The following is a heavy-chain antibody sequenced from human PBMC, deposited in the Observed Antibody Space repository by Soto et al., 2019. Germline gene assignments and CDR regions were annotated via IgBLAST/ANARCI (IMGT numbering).Heavy chain of an antibody. CDR3: ATIGKIAAAGLFDY. CDR2: ISSSSSTI. CDR1: GFTFSSYS. V-gene: IGHV3-48*04. D-gene: IGHD6-13*01. Sequence: GGSLRLSCAASGFTFSSYSMHWVRQAPGKGLEWVSYISSSSSTIYYADSVKGRFTISRDNAKNSLYLQMNSLRAEDTAVDYCATIGKIAAAGLFDYWGQGTLVTVSS. J-gene: IGHJ4*02.